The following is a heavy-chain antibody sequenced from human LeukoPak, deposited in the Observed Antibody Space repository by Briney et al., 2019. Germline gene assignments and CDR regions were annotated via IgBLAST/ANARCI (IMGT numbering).Heavy chain of an antibody. V-gene: IGHV4-39*02. D-gene: IGHD3-22*01. CDR2: INYNETT. J-gene: IGHJ6*03. Sequence: PSETLSLTRNVSCHSITNNDYYWGWIRQPPGKGLERIGRINYNETTYSNPSLKSRHTITVDPSRNHFSLKLRSVTASDTAVYYCASLTHSYYSDPACYYPYYYMDVWGKGTTVTVPS. CDR3: ASLTHSYYSDPACYYPYYYMDV. CDR1: CHSITNNDYY.